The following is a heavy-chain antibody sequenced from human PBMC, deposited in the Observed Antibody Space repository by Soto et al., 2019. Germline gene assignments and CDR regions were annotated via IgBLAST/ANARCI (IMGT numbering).Heavy chain of an antibody. CDR1: GGSFSGYY. V-gene: IGHV4-34*01. Sequence: SETLSLTCAVYGGSFSGYYWSWIRQPPGKGLEWIGEINHSGSTNYNPSLKSRVTISVDTSKNQFSLKLSSVTAADTAVYYCARGIGSESCSSTSCPTYPYSGYDLERGAYDYWGQGTLVTVSS. CDR3: ARGIGSESCSSTSCPTYPYSGYDLERGAYDY. D-gene: IGHD2-2*01. J-gene: IGHJ4*02. CDR2: INHSGST.